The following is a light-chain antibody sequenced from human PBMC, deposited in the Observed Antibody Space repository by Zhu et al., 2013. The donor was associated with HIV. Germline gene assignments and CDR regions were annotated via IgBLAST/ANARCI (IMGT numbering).Light chain of an antibody. CDR3: QQFDELPLT. Sequence: DIQMTQSPSSLSASLGDRVSITCQANQDIDNYLNWYQQQPGKAPKLLIYEASTLETGVPSRFSGSGSGTHFTLIITNLQPEDIATYYCQQFDELPLTFGGGPKVEIK. CDR2: EAS. V-gene: IGKV1-33*01. CDR1: QDIDNY. J-gene: IGKJ4*01.